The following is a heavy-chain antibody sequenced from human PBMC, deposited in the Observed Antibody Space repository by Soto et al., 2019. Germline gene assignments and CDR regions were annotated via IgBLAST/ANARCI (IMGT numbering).Heavy chain of an antibody. J-gene: IGHJ6*02. Sequence: QVQLVQSGAEVKKPGSSVNVSCRASGGTFSNYAISWVRQAPGQGLEWMGGIVPAFGTPNSAQNLQGRITITADDSTTTVYMDLSSLRSEDTAVYYCARGATIFGVAAYSDYEMEVCGQVTTVTVSS. CDR2: IVPAFGTP. CDR3: ARGATIFGVAAYSDYEMEV. D-gene: IGHD3-3*01. V-gene: IGHV1-69*01. CDR1: GGTFSNYA.